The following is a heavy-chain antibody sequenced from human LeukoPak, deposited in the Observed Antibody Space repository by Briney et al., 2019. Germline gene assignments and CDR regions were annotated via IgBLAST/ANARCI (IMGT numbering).Heavy chain of an antibody. D-gene: IGHD6-13*01. J-gene: IGHJ4*02. Sequence: PGGSLRPSCAASGFTFSDYYMSWIRQAPGKGLEWVSYISSSGNTIYYVDSVKGRFTISRDNAKNSLYLQMNSLRGEDTAVYYCARDVAEKAAAGTNYFDYWGQGTLVTVSS. CDR2: ISSSGNTI. CDR1: GFTFSDYY. CDR3: ARDVAEKAAAGTNYFDY. V-gene: IGHV3-11*01.